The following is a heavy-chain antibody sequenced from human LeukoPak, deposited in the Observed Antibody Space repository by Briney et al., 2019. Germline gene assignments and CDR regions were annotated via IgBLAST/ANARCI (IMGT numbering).Heavy chain of an antibody. V-gene: IGHV1-2*04. D-gene: IGHD3-10*01. CDR2: INPNSGGT. CDR3: ARDSSYYYGSGSYNYYGMDV. CDR1: GYTFTGYY. J-gene: IGHJ6*02. Sequence: ASVKVSCKASGYTFTGYYMHWVRQAPGQGLEWMGRINPNSGGTNYAQKFQGWVTMTRDTSISTAYMELSRLRSDDTAVYYCARDSSYYYGSGSYNYYGMDVWGQGTTVTVSS.